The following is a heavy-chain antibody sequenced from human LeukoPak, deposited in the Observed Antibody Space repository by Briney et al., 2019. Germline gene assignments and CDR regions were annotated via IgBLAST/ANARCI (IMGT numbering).Heavy chain of an antibody. D-gene: IGHD5-18*01. V-gene: IGHV3-23*01. Sequence: PGGSLRLSCAASGFTFSNYAMNWVRQAPGKGLEWVSAISGSGGSTYYADSVKGRFTISRDYSKNTLYLQMNSLRAEDTAVYYCASPDTAMITYIFLYWGQGTLVTVSS. CDR1: GFTFSNYA. CDR3: ASPDTAMITYIFLY. J-gene: IGHJ4*02. CDR2: ISGSGGST.